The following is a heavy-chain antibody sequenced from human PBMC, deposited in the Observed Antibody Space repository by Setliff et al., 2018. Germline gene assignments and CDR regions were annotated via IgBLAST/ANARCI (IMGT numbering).Heavy chain of an antibody. V-gene: IGHV4-30-2*01. D-gene: IGHD3-10*01. J-gene: IGHJ4*02. CDR1: GGSISSGDAS. CDR3: ARGGSRWFGALSVPTTFDY. Sequence: SETLSLTCAVSGGSISSGDASWSWVRQPPGKGLEWIGQINPSGSTYYNPAVRGRVTISSDTSKNQFSLKLTSVTAADTAVYYCARGGSRWFGALSVPTTFDYWGQGIVVTVS. CDR2: INPSGST.